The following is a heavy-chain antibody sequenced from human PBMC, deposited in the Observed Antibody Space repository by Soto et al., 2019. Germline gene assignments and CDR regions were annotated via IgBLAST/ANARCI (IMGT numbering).Heavy chain of an antibody. D-gene: IGHD2-2*01. V-gene: IGHV5-10-1*01. CDR3: ARHPGYCSSTSCPAEVP. CDR1: GYSFTSYW. Sequence: GESLKIACKGSGYSFTSYWISWVRQMPGKGLEWMGRIDPSDSYTNYSPSFQGHVTISADKSISTAYLQWSSLKASDTAMYYCARHPGYCSSTSCPAEVPWGQGTTVTVSS. J-gene: IGHJ6*02. CDR2: IDPSDSYT.